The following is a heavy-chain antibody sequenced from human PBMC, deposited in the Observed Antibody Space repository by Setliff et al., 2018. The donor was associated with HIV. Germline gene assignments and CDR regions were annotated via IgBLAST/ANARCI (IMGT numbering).Heavy chain of an antibody. V-gene: IGHV4-4*02. J-gene: IGHJ5*02. CDR2: VFHSGSA. CDR1: GGPLNSRNW. D-gene: IGHD3-10*01. CDR3: ARDHVFGSRTGFDP. Sequence: SETLSLTCAVSGGPLNSRNWWSWVRQPPGKGLEWIGEVFHSGSANSNASLRSRVMISVDTSKNQFSLKLSAVTAADTAVYFCARDHVFGSRTGFDPWGPGILVTVSS.